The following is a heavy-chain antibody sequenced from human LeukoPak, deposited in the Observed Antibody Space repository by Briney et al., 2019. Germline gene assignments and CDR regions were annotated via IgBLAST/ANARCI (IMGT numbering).Heavy chain of an antibody. V-gene: IGHV6-1*01. CDR3: ARAGHSSPRIDY. CDR1: GDSVSTNSAA. CDR2: TYYRSKWYN. J-gene: IGHJ4*02. Sequence: SQTLSLTCAISGDSVSTNSAAWSWIRQSPSRGLEWLGRTYYRSKWYNDYAVSVKSRITINPDTSKNQFSLQLNSLTPEDTAVYYCARAGHSSPRIDYWGQGTLVTVSS. D-gene: IGHD6-13*01.